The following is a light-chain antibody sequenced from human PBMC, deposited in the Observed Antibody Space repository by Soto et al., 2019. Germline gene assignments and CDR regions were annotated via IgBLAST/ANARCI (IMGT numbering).Light chain of an antibody. V-gene: IGLV1-40*01. Sequence: QSVLTQPPSVSGAPGQRVTISCSGSSSYIGAGYDVHWYQQLPGTAPKLLIYANTNRPSGVPDRFSGSKSGTSASLAITGLQAEDEADYYCQSYDVSLGGHMIFGGGTKLTVL. CDR2: ANT. J-gene: IGLJ2*01. CDR3: QSYDVSLGGHMI. CDR1: SSYIGAGYD.